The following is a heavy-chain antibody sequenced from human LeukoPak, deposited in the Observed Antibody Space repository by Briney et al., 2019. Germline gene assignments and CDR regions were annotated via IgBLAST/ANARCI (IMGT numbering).Heavy chain of an antibody. CDR1: GFTFSSYS. V-gene: IGHV3-21*01. J-gene: IGHJ6*02. D-gene: IGHD1-1*01. CDR3: ARGLRPGGMDV. Sequence: GQSLRLSCAASGFTFSSYSMNWVRQAPGKGLEWVSSISSNSNYIYYADSMKGRLTISRDNAKNSLYLQMNSLRAEDTAVYYCARGLRPGGMDVWGQGTTVTVSS. CDR2: ISSNSNYI.